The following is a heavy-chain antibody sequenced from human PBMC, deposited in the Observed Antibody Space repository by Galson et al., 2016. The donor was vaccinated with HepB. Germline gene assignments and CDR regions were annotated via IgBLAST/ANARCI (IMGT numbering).Heavy chain of an antibody. CDR2: VYYTGST. D-gene: IGHD3-10*01. CDR3: ARLPTYGSGKGAFDI. V-gene: IGHV4-39*07. CDR1: GGSISSNSCY. Sequence: LSLTCTVSGGSISSNSCYWGWIRQPPGKGLEWIGSVYYTGSTYYSSSLKSRVSISVDTSKNQFSLRLSSVTAADTAVYYCARLPTYGSGKGAFDIWGQGTMVTVSS. J-gene: IGHJ3*02.